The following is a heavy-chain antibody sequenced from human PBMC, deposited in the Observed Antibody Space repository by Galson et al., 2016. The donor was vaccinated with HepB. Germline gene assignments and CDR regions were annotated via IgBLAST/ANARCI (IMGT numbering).Heavy chain of an antibody. CDR3: AAWLLSGSYFLGAFDI. V-gene: IGHV3-21*01. CDR2: ISSSSSYI. J-gene: IGHJ3*02. D-gene: IGHD1-26*01. Sequence: SLRLSCAASGFTFSSYSMHWVRQAPGKGLEWVSSISSSSSYIYYADSVKGRFTISRDNAKNSLYLQMNSLRAADTAVYYCAAWLLSGSYFLGAFDIWGQGTMVTVSS. CDR1: GFTFSSYS.